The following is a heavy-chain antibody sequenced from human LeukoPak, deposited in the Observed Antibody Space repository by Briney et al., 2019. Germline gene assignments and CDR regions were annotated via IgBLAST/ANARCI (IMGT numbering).Heavy chain of an antibody. V-gene: IGHV1-69*06. CDR1: GGTFSSYA. CDR2: IIPIFGTA. D-gene: IGHD4-17*01. J-gene: IGHJ4*02. CDR3: ARDGYGDLPAY. Sequence: ASVKVSCKASGGTFSSYAISWVRQAPGQGLEWMGGIIPIFGTANYAQKFQGRVTITADKSTSTAYMELSSLRSEDTAVYYCARDGYGDLPAYWGQGTLATVSS.